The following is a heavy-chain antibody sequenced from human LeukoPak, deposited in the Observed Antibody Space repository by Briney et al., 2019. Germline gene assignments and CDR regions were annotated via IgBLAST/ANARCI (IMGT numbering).Heavy chain of an antibody. V-gene: IGHV3-33*01. D-gene: IGHD6-13*01. CDR1: GFTFSSYG. J-gene: IGHJ4*02. Sequence: GGSLRLSCAASGFTFSSYGMHWVRQAPGKGLEWVAAIWYDGSNKYYADTVKGRFTISRDNSKNTLYLQMNSLRAEDTAVYYCARSQQLGHYFDYWGQGTLVTVSS. CDR3: ARSQQLGHYFDY. CDR2: IWYDGSNK.